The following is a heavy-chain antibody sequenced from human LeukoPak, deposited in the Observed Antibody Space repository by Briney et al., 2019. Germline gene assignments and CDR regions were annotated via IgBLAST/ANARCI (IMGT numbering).Heavy chain of an antibody. D-gene: IGHD3-22*01. V-gene: IGHV2-70*11. J-gene: IGHJ4*02. Sequence: SGPALVKPTQTLTLTRTFSGFSLSTSGMCVSWIRQPPGKALEWLARIDWDDDKYYSTSLKSRLTISKDTSKNQVVLTMTNMDPVDTATYYCARIPPSYYYDSSGYARSYYFDYWGQGTLVTVSS. CDR1: GFSLSTSGMC. CDR3: ARIPPSYYYDSSGYARSYYFDY. CDR2: IDWDDDK.